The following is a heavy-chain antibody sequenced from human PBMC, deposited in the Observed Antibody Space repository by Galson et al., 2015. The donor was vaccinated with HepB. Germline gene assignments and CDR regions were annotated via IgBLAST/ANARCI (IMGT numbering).Heavy chain of an antibody. D-gene: IGHD1-26*01. CDR3: ARARYSTSPPDY. CDR2: ISGYNVNT. Sequence: SVKVSCKASGYTFTNYGINWVRQAPGQGLEWMGWISGYNVNTNYAQKLQGRVTVTTDTSTSTAYMELRSLRSDDTAVYYCARARYSTSPPDYWGQGTLVTVSS. V-gene: IGHV1-18*01. CDR1: GYTFTNYG. J-gene: IGHJ4*02.